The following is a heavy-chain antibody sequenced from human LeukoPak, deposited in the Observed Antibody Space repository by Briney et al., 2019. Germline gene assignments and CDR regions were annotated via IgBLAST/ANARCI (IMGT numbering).Heavy chain of an antibody. Sequence: SETLSLTCSVSRGSISSSSYYWGWIRQTPGKGLEWIGSIYYSGSTFYSPSLKSRVTISVDTSKNQFSLKLSSVTAADTAVYYCASLRERSYYARGFDYWGQGTLVTVSS. CDR1: RGSISSSSYY. CDR3: ASLRERSYYARGFDY. CDR2: IYYSGST. D-gene: IGHD1-26*01. V-gene: IGHV4-39*01. J-gene: IGHJ4*02.